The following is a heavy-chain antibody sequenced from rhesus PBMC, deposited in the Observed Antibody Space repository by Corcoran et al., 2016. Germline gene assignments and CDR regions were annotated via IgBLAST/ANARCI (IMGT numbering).Heavy chain of an antibody. CDR1: GFTFSDYY. CDR2: IRSKGYGGTA. CDR3: TKDQYSFDY. J-gene: IGHJ4*01. Sequence: EVQLVESGGGLVQPGGSLRLSCAASGFTFSDYYMSWVRQSPGKGLERVGFIRSKGYGGTADNAAAVKGRLTISRDDSKSIAYLQMSRLKTEDTAVYYCTKDQYSFDYWGQGVLVTVSS. D-gene: IGHD2-15*01. V-gene: IGHV3-184*01.